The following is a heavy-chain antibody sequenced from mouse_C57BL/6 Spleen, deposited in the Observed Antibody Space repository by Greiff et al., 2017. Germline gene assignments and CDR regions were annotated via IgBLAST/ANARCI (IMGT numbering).Heavy chain of an antibody. CDR3: ARPSYSNYGAMDY. V-gene: IGHV1-50*01. D-gene: IGHD2-5*01. CDR2: IDPSDSYT. J-gene: IGHJ4*01. CDR1: GYTFTSYW. Sequence: QVQLQQSGAELVKPGASVKLSCKASGYTFTSYWMQWVKQRPGQGLEWIGEIDPSDSYTNYNQKFKGKATLTVDTSSSTAYMQLSSLTSEDSAVYYCARPSYSNYGAMDYWGQGTSVTVSS.